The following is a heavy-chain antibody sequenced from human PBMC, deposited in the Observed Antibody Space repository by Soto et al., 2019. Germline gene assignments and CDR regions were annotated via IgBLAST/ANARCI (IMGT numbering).Heavy chain of an antibody. CDR3: SRMECELRH. CDR1: GYTFTSYD. D-gene: IGHD3-3*01. Sequence: QVQLVQSGAEVKKPGASVKVSCKASGYTFTSYDINWVRQATGQGPEWMGWMSPNSGNTGYAQEFQGRVSMTRDTSTNTAYMQLTSLTSDHTAVYYCSRMECELRHWGQVALVTVSS. CDR2: MSPNSGNT. V-gene: IGHV1-8*01. J-gene: IGHJ4*02.